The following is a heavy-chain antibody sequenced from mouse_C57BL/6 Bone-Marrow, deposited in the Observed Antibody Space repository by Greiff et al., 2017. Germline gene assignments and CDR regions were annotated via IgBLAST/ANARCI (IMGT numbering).Heavy chain of an antibody. CDR3: ARLGSLYYYAMDY. Sequence: EVMLVESGGGLVQPGGSLKLSCAASGFTFCDYGMAWVRQAPRKGPEWVAFISNLAYSIYYADTVTGRFTISRENAKNTLYLEMSSLRSEDTAMYYCARLGSLYYYAMDYWGQGTSVTVSS. CDR1: GFTFCDYG. J-gene: IGHJ4*01. V-gene: IGHV5-15*04. CDR2: ISNLAYSI.